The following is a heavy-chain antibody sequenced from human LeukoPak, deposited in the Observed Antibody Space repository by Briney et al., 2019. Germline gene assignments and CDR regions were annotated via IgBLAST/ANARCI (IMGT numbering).Heavy chain of an antibody. CDR1: GFTFSNYS. CDR2: IRLRSNTI. J-gene: IGHJ4*02. CDR3: SSSTGGTTNFGY. V-gene: IGHV3-48*04. Sequence: GGSLRLSCVASGFTFSNYSMNWVRQAPGKGLEWVSYIRLRSNTIYYAESVKGRFTTSRDNAKNSLYLQMNSLRAEDTAVYYCSSSTGGTTNFGYWGQGTLVTVSS. D-gene: IGHD1-7*01.